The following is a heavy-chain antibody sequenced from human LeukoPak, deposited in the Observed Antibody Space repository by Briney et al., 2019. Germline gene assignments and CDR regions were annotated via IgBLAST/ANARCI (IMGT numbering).Heavy chain of an antibody. CDR3: ARGVTTFGLNFDY. D-gene: IGHD3-16*01. Sequence: GGSLRLSCAASGFTFSSYNMNWVRQAPGKGLEWVSSISTSSSYIYSADSVKGRFTISRDNSKNTLYLQMNSPRAEDTAVYYCARGVTTFGLNFDYWGQGTLVTVSS. CDR2: ISTSSSYI. CDR1: GFTFSSYN. V-gene: IGHV3-21*01. J-gene: IGHJ4*02.